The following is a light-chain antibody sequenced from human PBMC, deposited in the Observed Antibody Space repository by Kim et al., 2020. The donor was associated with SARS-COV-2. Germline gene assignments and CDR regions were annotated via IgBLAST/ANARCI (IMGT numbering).Light chain of an antibody. CDR2: LAS. CDR1: QTISTW. Sequence: DIQMTQYPSTLSASVGDRVTITCRASQTISTWLAWYQQKPGKAPKLLLYLASTLESGVPSRFSGSGSGTEFTLTIDSLQPDDFATYYCQHYIRFPYTFGQGTKLEI. J-gene: IGKJ2*01. CDR3: QHYIRFPYT. V-gene: IGKV1-5*03.